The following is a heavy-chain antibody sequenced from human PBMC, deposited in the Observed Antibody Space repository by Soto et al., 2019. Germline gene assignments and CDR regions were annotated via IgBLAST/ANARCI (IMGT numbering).Heavy chain of an antibody. CDR3: SKSAAQVWFEYFDQ. D-gene: IGHD3-10*01. V-gene: IGHV3-23*01. J-gene: IGHJ4*02. Sequence: GALRLSCAASGFTFSSYTMSWVRQVPGKGLEWVSGIGGSGESTYYADSVKGRFSISRDNTRATLYLQMSSLRVEDTAVYYCSKSAAQVWFEYFDQWGKGS. CDR1: GFTFSSYT. CDR2: IGGSGEST.